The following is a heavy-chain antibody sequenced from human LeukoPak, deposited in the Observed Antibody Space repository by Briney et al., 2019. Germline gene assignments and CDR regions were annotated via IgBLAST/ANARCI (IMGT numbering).Heavy chain of an antibody. Sequence: SEALSLTCTVSGGSISSYYWSWIRQPPGKGLEWIGYIYYSGSTNYNPSLKSRVTISVDTSKNQFSLKLSSVTAADTAVYYCARVTGYVMEDYFDYWGQGTLVTVSS. J-gene: IGHJ4*02. CDR3: ARVTGYVMEDYFDY. CDR2: IYYSGST. CDR1: GGSISSYY. D-gene: IGHD6-13*01. V-gene: IGHV4-59*01.